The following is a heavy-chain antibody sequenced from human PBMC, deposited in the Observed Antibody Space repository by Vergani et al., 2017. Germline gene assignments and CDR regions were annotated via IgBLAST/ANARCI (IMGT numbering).Heavy chain of an antibody. J-gene: IGHJ6*03. CDR3: ARAGRPDIVVVPARGAYYYYYMDV. CDR1: GGSISSGSYY. Sequence: QVQLQESGPGLVKPSQTLSLTCTVSGGSISSGSYYWSWIRQPAGKGLEWIGRIYTSGSTNYNPSLKSRVTISVDTSKNQFSLKLSSVTAADTAVYYCARAGRPDIVVVPARGAYYYYYMDVWGKGTTVTVSS. CDR2: IYTSGST. V-gene: IGHV4-61*02. D-gene: IGHD2-2*01.